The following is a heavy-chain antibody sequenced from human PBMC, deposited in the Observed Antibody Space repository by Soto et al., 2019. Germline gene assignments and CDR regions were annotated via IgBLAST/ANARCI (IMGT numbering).Heavy chain of an antibody. CDR3: ARHWSTFVWYFDL. D-gene: IGHD3-16*01. J-gene: IGHJ2*01. V-gene: IGHV4-39*01. Sequence: PSETLSLSCTVSGGCSSSSSYYWGGIRQPPGKGLEWIGSIYYSGSTYYNPSLKSRVTISVDTSKNQFSLKLSSVTAADTAVYYCARHWSTFVWYFDLWGRGTLVT. CDR1: GGCSSSSSYY. CDR2: IYYSGST.